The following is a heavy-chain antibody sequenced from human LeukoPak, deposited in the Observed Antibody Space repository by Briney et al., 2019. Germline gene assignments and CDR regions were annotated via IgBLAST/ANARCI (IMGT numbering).Heavy chain of an antibody. CDR1: GFTFSSYG. CDR3: AKIGGGRIAAAGNDY. Sequence: GGSLRLSCAASGFTFSSYGMHWVRQAPGKGLEWVAFIRYDGSNKDYADFVKGRFTISRDNSKNTLYLQMNSLRAEDTAVYYCAKIGGGRIAAAGNDYWGQGTLVTVSS. CDR2: IRYDGSNK. D-gene: IGHD6-13*01. V-gene: IGHV3-30*02. J-gene: IGHJ4*02.